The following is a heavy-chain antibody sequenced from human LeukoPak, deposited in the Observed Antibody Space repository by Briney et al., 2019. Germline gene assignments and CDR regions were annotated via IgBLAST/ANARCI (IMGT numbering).Heavy chain of an antibody. D-gene: IGHD3-10*01. CDR1: GFSPSTRGMR. CDR2: IDWDDDK. J-gene: IGHJ4*02. CDR3: ARTESGSGYDY. Sequence: ASGPALVKPTQTLTLTCTFSGFSPSTRGMRVSWIRQPPGKALVWLARIDWDDDKFYSTSLKTRLTISKDTSKNQVVLTMTNMDPVDTATYYCARTESGSGYDYWGQGTLVTVSS. V-gene: IGHV2-70*04.